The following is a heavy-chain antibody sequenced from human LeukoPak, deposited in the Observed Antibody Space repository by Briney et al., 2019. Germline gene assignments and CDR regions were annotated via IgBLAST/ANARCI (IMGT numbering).Heavy chain of an antibody. CDR3: ARDSGRGYSYGYPDY. CDR2: ISSSGRTI. D-gene: IGHD5-18*01. V-gene: IGHV3-48*03. J-gene: IGHJ4*02. Sequence: GGSLRLSCAASGFTFSSYEMNWVRQAPGKGLEWISYISSSGRTIYYADSVKGRFSMSRDNAKNSLYLQMNSLRAEDTAVYYCARDSGRGYSYGYPDYWGQGTLVTVSS. CDR1: GFTFSSYE.